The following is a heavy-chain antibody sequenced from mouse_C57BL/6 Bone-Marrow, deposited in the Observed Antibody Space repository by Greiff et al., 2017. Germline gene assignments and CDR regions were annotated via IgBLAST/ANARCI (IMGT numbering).Heavy chain of an antibody. V-gene: IGHV14-4*01. CDR3: TTPFYYGSSFYWYFDV. J-gene: IGHJ1*03. CDR2: IDPENGDT. CDR1: GFNIKDDY. D-gene: IGHD1-1*01. Sequence: VQLQQPGAELVRPGASVKLSCTASGFNIKDDYMHWVKQRPEQGLEWIGWIDPENGDTEYASKFQGKATITADTSSNTAYLQLSSLTSEDTAVYYCTTPFYYGSSFYWYFDVWGTGTTVTVSS.